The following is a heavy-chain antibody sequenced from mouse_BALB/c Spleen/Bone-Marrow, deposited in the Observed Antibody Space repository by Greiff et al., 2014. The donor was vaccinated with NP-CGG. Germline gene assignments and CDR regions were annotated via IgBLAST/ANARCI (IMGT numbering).Heavy chain of an antibody. V-gene: IGHV1S130*01. CDR1: GYTFTSSW. J-gene: IGHJ1*01. CDR2: IHPNSGNT. D-gene: IGHD2-14*01. CDR3: ARSYRFRYFDV. Sequence: QVQLQQSGSALVRPGASVKLSCKASGYTFTSSWMHWAKQRPGQGLEWIGDIHPNSGNTNYNEKFRGKATLTVDTSSNTAYVELSRLTSEDSAVYYCARSYRFRYFDVWGAGTTVTVSS.